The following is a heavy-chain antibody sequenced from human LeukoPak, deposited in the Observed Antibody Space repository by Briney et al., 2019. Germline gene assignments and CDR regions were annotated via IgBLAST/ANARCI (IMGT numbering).Heavy chain of an antibody. CDR2: INPNSGGT. D-gene: IGHD3-10*01. CDR3: ASCITMVREVENWFDP. Sequence: ASVKVSCKASGYTFTGYYMHWVRQAPGQGLEWMGWINPNSGGTNYAQKFQGRVTMTRDTSISTAYMELSRLRSDDTAVYYCASCITMVREVENWFDPWGQGTLVTVSS. J-gene: IGHJ5*02. CDR1: GYTFTGYY. V-gene: IGHV1-2*02.